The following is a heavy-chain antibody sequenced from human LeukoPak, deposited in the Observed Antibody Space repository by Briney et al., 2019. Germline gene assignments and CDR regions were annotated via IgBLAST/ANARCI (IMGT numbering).Heavy chain of an antibody. V-gene: IGHV3-23*01. J-gene: IGHJ4*02. CDR3: ARDLAWGAFDY. D-gene: IGHD7-27*01. Sequence: GGSLRLSCAASGFTFSKHGMNWVRQAPGKGLEWVSGISPSGDITYYADSVKGRFTISRDNSKNTLYLEVISLRVEDTAVYYCARDLAWGAFDYWGQGTLVTVSS. CDR2: ISPSGDIT. CDR1: GFTFSKHG.